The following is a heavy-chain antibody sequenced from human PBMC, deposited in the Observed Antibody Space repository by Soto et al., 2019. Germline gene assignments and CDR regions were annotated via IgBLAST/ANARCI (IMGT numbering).Heavy chain of an antibody. CDR3: ARDSDYYGSGSYWGYFDS. Sequence: PGGSLRLSCAATGFTFSTYVMYWVRQAPGKGLEWVALIWYDGSNIYYADSVKGRFTISRDNSKNTLYLQMNSLRAEDTAVYYCARDSDYYGSGSYWGYFDSWGQGT. D-gene: IGHD3-10*01. V-gene: IGHV3-33*01. CDR2: IWYDGSNI. CDR1: GFTFSTYV. J-gene: IGHJ4*02.